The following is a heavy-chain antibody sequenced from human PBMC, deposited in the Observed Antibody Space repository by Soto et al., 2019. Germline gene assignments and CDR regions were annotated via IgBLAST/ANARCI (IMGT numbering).Heavy chain of an antibody. CDR1: GFTFSDYA. D-gene: IGHD6-13*01. CDR2: VRSKAYGGTT. J-gene: IGHJ6*02. Sequence: PGGSLRLSCTTSGFTFSDYAICWFRQAPGKGLEWVGVVRSKAYGGTTDYAASVKGRFDTSRDDSKSIAYLQMNSVTTEDTGVYFCARYTYTSRYSYYGMDVWGHGTTVTVSS. V-gene: IGHV3-49*03. CDR3: ARYTYTSRYSYYGMDV.